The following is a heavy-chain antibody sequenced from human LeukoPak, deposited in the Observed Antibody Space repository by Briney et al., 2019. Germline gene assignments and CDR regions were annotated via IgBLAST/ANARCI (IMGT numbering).Heavy chain of an antibody. CDR1: GFTVSSNY. J-gene: IGHJ4*02. CDR3: ARVYDYGDYAFDY. V-gene: IGHV3-53*01. Sequence: GGSLRLSCAAPGFTVSSNYMSWVRQAPGKGLEWVSVIYSGGSTYYADSVKGRFTISRDNSKNTLYLQMNSLRAEDTAVYYCARVYDYGDYAFDYWGQGTLVTVSS. D-gene: IGHD4-17*01. CDR2: IYSGGST.